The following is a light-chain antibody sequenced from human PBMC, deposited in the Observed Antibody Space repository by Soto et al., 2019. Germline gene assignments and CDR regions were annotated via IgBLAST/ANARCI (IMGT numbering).Light chain of an antibody. V-gene: IGKV3-11*01. CDR2: DAS. CDR3: QQRTNWLT. Sequence: EIVLTQSPATLFLSPGERVTLSCRASQNVSTYLAWYQQKPGQAPRLLIYDASDRATGIPARFSGSGSGTDLTLTISSLEPEEFAVYYCQQRTNWLTFGPGTKVDIK. CDR1: QNVSTY. J-gene: IGKJ3*01.